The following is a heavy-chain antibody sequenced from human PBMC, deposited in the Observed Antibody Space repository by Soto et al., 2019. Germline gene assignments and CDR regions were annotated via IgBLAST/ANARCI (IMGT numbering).Heavy chain of an antibody. CDR2: ISSSGSTI. Sequence: PGGSLRLSCAASGFTFSDYYMSWIRQAPGKGLEWVSYISSSGSTIYYADSVKGRFTISRDNAKNSLYLQMNSLRAEDTAVYYCARVKAYDFWSGPGYHYYMAVWGKGTSVTVSS. CDR1: GFTFSDYY. V-gene: IGHV3-11*01. CDR3: ARVKAYDFWSGPGYHYYMAV. D-gene: IGHD3-3*01. J-gene: IGHJ6*03.